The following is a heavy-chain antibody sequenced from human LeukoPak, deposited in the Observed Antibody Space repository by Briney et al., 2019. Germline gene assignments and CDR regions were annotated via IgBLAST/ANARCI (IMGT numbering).Heavy chain of an antibody. CDR3: ARLGSDRDAFDG. V-gene: IGHV1-2*02. CDR2: INPKSGVT. CDR1: GYTFIDYY. D-gene: IGHD3-16*01. J-gene: IGHJ3*01. Sequence: ASVTVSCKASGYTFIDYYLHWVRQAPGQGLEWMGWINPKSGVTFYPQTFQGRVTMTRDTSLSTAYMQMTSLTSDDTAVYYCARLGSDRDAFDGWGQGAVVTVSS.